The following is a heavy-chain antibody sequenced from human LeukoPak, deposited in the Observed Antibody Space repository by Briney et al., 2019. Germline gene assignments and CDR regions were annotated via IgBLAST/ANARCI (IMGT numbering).Heavy chain of an antibody. CDR1: GFTFTIFG. CDR3: AKDAYGAFHFDY. CDR2: ISGSGGST. V-gene: IGHV3-23*01. Sequence: GGSLRLSCAASGFTFTIFGLNWVRQAPGKGLEWVSGISGSGGSTYYADSVKGRFTISRDTSKNTLYLQMNSLRAEDTAVYYCAKDAYGAFHFDYWGQGTLVTVSS. J-gene: IGHJ4*02. D-gene: IGHD3-16*01.